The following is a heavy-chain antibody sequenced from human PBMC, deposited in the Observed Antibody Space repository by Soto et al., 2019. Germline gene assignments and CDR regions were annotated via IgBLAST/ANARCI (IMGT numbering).Heavy chain of an antibody. Sequence: SETLSLTCIVSGGSISSNYWSWIRQPPGKGLEWIGYIYYTGSTNFNPSLKNRVIISVDTSKNQFSLKLSSVTAADTAVYYCARSYPNTIFGVVPSRGLDVWGQGTTVTVSS. CDR3: ARSYPNTIFGVVPSRGLDV. CDR2: IYYTGST. V-gene: IGHV4-59*01. D-gene: IGHD3-3*01. J-gene: IGHJ6*02. CDR1: GGSISSNY.